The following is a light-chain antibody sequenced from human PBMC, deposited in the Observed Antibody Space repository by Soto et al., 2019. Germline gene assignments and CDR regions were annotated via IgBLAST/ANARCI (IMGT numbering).Light chain of an antibody. Sequence: QSALTQPASVSRSPGQSITISCTGTSSDVGLYNLVSWYQQLPGKAPKLIIYEVNERPSGISDRFSGSKSGNTASLTISGIQDEDAADSYCCSYVGSSILMFGGGTKLTVL. J-gene: IGLJ3*02. CDR3: CSYVGSSILM. CDR2: EVN. V-gene: IGLV2-23*02. CDR1: SSDVGLYNL.